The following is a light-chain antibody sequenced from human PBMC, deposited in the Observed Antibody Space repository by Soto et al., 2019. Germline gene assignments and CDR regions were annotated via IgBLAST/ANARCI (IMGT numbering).Light chain of an antibody. J-gene: IGKJ1*01. Sequence: DIVLAQSPVALAVSLDERATINCKSSQGVLYSSNNKNYLAWYQQKPGQPPKLLIYWASTRESGVPDRFSGSGSGTDFTLTISSLQAEDVAVYYCQQYYSTPQTFGQGTKV. CDR2: WAS. V-gene: IGKV4-1*01. CDR3: QQYYSTPQT. CDR1: QGVLYSSNNKNY.